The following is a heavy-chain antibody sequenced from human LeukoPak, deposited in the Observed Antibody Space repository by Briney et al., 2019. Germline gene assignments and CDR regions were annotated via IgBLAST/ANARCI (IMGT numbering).Heavy chain of an antibody. V-gene: IGHV3-7*01. Sequence: GGSLRLSCAASGFTFSSYSMNWVRQAPGKGLEWVANIKQDGSEKYYVDSVKGRFTISRDNAKNSLYLQMNSLRAEDTAVYYCARRYFDYWGQGTLVTVSS. J-gene: IGHJ4*02. CDR3: ARRYFDY. CDR2: IKQDGSEK. CDR1: GFTFSSYS.